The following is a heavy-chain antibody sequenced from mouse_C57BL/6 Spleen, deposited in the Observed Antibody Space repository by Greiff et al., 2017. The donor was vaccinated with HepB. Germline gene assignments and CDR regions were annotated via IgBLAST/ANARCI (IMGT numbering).Heavy chain of an antibody. CDR3: ARMTYYYGSRKGWYFDV. J-gene: IGHJ1*03. CDR2: IWWDDDK. D-gene: IGHD1-1*01. V-gene: IGHV8-8*01. CDR1: GFSLSTFGMG. Sequence: QVTLKVSGPGILQPSQTLSLTCSFSGFSLSTFGMGVGWIRQPSGKGLEWLEHIWWDDDKYYNPALKSRLTISKDTSKNQVFLRIANVDTADTATYGCARMTYYYGSRKGWYFDVWGTGTTVTVSS.